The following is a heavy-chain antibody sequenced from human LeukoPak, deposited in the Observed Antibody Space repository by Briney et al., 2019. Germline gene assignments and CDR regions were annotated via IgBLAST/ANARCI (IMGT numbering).Heavy chain of an antibody. D-gene: IGHD3-3*01. J-gene: IGHJ4*02. CDR3: ARTIFGVVTILPFDY. V-gene: IGHV4-39*01. CDR1: GGSISSSSYY. Sequence: SETLSLTCTVSGGSISSSSYYWGWIRQPPGKGLEWIGSLYYSGSTYYNPSLESRVTISVDTSKNQFSLKLSSVTAADTAVYYCARTIFGVVTILPFDYWGQGTLVTISS. CDR2: LYYSGST.